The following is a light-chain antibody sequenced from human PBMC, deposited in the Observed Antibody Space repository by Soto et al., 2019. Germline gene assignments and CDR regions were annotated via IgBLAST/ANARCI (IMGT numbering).Light chain of an antibody. V-gene: IGKV2-28*01. J-gene: IGKJ5*01. CDR1: HSLVHSNGYNY. CDR3: QQYNNHST. CDR2: LGS. Sequence: DIVMTQSPLSLPVTPGKPSSISCRSSHSLVHSNGYNYLDWYLQKPGQSPQLLIYLGSNRASGVPTSLSGSASGTDFTLTISRLTPDDSATYYCQQYNNHSTFGQGTRLEIK.